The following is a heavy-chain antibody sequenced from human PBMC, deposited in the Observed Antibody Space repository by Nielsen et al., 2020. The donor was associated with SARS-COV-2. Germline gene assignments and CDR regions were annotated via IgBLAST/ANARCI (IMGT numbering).Heavy chain of an antibody. CDR2: INHSGST. V-gene: IGHV4-34*13. J-gene: IGHJ6*02. Sequence: WIRQPPGKGLEWIGEINHSGSTHYNPSLKSRVTISVDTSKNKFSLKLSSVTAADTAVYYCARLRAFGVVITYGMDVWGQGTTVTVSS. D-gene: IGHD3-3*01. CDR3: ARLRAFGVVITYGMDV.